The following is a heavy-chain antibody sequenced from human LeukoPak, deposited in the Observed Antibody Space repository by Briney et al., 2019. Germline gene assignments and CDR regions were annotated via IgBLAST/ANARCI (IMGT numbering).Heavy chain of an antibody. D-gene: IGHD3-3*01. CDR1: GFTFSSYA. J-gene: IGHJ4*02. V-gene: IGHV3-23*01. CDR2: ISGSGGST. CDR3: ATDGAHYDIDY. Sequence: GGSLRLSCVASGFTFSSYAMSWVRQAPGKGLEWVSAISGSGGSTYYADSVKGRFTISRDNSKNTLYLQMNSLRAEDTAVYYCATDGAHYDIDYWGQGTLVTVSS.